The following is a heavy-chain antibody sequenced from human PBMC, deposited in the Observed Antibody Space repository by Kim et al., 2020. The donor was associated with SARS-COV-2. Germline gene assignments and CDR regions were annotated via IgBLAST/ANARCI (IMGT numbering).Heavy chain of an antibody. Sequence: GSTYNNPSRQSRVTISVDTSKNQFSLKLSSVTAADTAVYYCATPGGWYAYWGQGTLVTVSS. D-gene: IGHD6-19*01. CDR3: ATPGGWYAY. CDR2: GST. V-gene: IGHV4-39*01. J-gene: IGHJ4*02.